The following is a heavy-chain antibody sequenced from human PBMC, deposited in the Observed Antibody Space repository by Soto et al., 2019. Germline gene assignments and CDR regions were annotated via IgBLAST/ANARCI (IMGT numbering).Heavy chain of an antibody. CDR1: GYTFIGYY. Sequence: QVQLVQSGVEVKKPGASVKVSCKASGYTFIGYYIHWVRQAPGQGLEWMGWINPNSGGAKYSQKFQAWVTMTSDTSISTAYMELSRLKSDDTAVYYCARSGGGYDLGDYWGQGTLVTVSS. J-gene: IGHJ4*02. CDR3: ARSGGGYDLGDY. V-gene: IGHV1-2*04. CDR2: INPNSGGA. D-gene: IGHD5-12*01.